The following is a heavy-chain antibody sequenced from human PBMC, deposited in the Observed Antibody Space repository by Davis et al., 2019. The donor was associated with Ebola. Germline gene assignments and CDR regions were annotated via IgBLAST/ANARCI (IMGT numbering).Heavy chain of an antibody. D-gene: IGHD1-1*01. V-gene: IGHV3-13*01. Sequence: GESLKISCAASGFTFSNYDMHWVRQRTGEGLEWVSAIGTAGDTYYPDSVKGRFTISRDNSKNTLYLQMNSLRAEDTAVYYCASGRYIDYWGQGTLVTVSS. J-gene: IGHJ4*02. CDR3: ASGRYIDY. CDR1: GFTFSNYD. CDR2: IGTAGDT.